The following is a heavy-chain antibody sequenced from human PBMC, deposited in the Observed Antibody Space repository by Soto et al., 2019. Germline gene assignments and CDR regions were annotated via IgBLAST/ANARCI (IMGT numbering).Heavy chain of an antibody. Sequence: PGGSLRLSCAASGFTFSDYYMSWIRQAPGKGLEWVSYISSSSSYTNYADSVKGRFTISRDNAKNSLYLQMNSLRAEDTAVYYCARYYYDSSGYCPFDPWGQGTLVTVSS. CDR3: ARYYYDSSGYCPFDP. D-gene: IGHD3-22*01. J-gene: IGHJ5*02. V-gene: IGHV3-11*06. CDR2: ISSSSSYT. CDR1: GFTFSDYY.